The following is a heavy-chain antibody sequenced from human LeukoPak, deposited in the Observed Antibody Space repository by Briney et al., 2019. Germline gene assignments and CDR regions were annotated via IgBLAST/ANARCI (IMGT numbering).Heavy chain of an antibody. CDR2: IFYSGST. CDR1: GGSISSSSYY. V-gene: IGHV4-39*07. CDR3: ARRSYDFWSGYHGNWFDP. Sequence: SETLSLTCTVSGGSISSSSYYWGWIRQPPGKGLEWIGSIFYSGSTYYNPSLKSRVTVSLDTSNNQFSLKLSSVTAADTAVYYCARRSYDFWSGYHGNWFDPWGQGTLVTVSS. J-gene: IGHJ5*02. D-gene: IGHD3-3*01.